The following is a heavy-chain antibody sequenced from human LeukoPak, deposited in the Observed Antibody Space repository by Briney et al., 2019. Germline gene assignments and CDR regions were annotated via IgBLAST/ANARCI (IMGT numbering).Heavy chain of an antibody. CDR1: GFTVSSNY. CDR2: IYGGGNT. CDR3: AREVGMAI. D-gene: IGHD2-21*01. Sequence: PGGSLRLSCAASGFTVSSNYMSWVRQAPGKGLECVSVIYGGGNTYYADSVNGRFTISRDNSKNTLYLQMNSLRAEDTSVYYCAREVGMAIWGQGTLVTVSS. V-gene: IGHV3-66*01. J-gene: IGHJ4*02.